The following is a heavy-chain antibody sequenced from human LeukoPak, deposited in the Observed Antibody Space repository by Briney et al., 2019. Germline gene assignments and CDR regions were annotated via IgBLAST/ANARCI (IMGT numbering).Heavy chain of an antibody. CDR2: INHSGST. Sequence: PSETLSLTCTVCGGSISSYYWSWIRQPPGKGLVWIGEINHSGSTKYNPSLKSRVTISVDTSKNQFSLKLSSVTAADTAVYYCARGPPRYCSGCSCYPSDNWFDPWGQGTLVTVSS. J-gene: IGHJ5*02. V-gene: IGHV4-34*01. CDR3: ARGPPRYCSGCSCYPSDNWFDP. D-gene: IGHD2-15*01. CDR1: GGSISSYY.